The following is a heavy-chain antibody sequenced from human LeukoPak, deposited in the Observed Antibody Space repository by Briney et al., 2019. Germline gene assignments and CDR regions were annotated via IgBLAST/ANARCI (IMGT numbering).Heavy chain of an antibody. J-gene: IGHJ4*02. CDR1: GGTFSSYA. V-gene: IGHV1-18*01. D-gene: IGHD3-22*01. CDR3: ARVGHNYYDSSGYYLF. CDR2: NSAYNGNT. Sequence: ASVKVSCKASGGTFSSYAISWVRQAPGQGLEWMGWNSAYNGNTNYAQKLQGRVTMTTDTSTSTAYMELRSLRSDDTAVYYCARVGHNYYDSSGYYLFWGQGTLVTVSS.